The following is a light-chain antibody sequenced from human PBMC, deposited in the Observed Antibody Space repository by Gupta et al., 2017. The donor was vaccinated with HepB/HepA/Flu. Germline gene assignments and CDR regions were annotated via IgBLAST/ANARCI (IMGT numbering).Light chain of an antibody. Sequence: EIVLPQSPATLSLSPGERATLSCRASQSVSSYLAWYQQKPDQAPMLLIYDASNRATGIPARFSGSGGTDFTLTISSLEPEAFAVYDCQQRSSWPPTFTFGPGTKVDIK. CDR3: QQRSSWPPTFT. V-gene: IGKV3-11*01. J-gene: IGKJ3*01. CDR1: QSVSSY. CDR2: DAS.